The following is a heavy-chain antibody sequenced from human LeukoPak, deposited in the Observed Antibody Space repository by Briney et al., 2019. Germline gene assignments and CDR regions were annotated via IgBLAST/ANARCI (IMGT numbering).Heavy chain of an antibody. D-gene: IGHD2-15*01. Sequence: SETLSLTCTVSDRSISSYYWNWIRQPAGKGLEWIGRIYSSGSTNYNPSLKSRVTMSVDTSKNQFSLNLSSVTAADTALYYCARGSRKCSGGSCYSSWDYWGQGTLVTVSS. CDR3: ARGSRKCSGGSCYSSWDY. CDR2: IYSSGST. CDR1: DRSISSYY. V-gene: IGHV4-4*07. J-gene: IGHJ4*02.